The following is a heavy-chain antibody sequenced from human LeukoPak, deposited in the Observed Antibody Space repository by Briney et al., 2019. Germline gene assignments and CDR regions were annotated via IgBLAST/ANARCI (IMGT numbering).Heavy chain of an antibody. J-gene: IGHJ4*02. CDR1: GGTFSSYA. Sequence: ASVKVSCKASGGTFSSYAITWVRQAPGQGLEWMGRIIPIGDIPNYAQKFQGRITITADKRTSTAYMELGSLRSEDTAVYCCASPPHFDYWGQGTLVTVSS. CDR3: ASPPHFDY. CDR2: IIPIGDIP. V-gene: IGHV1-69*04.